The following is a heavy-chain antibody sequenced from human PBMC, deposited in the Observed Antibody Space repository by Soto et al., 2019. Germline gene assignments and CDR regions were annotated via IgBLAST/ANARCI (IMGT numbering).Heavy chain of an antibody. V-gene: IGHV4-38-2*02. CDR3: AREKVGTTFFDN. D-gene: IGHD1-1*01. Sequence: SETLSLTCSVPGFAISRGYYWSWVRQPPGKGLEWIGSIYPSVSSYHNPSLATRLRLSIDTSKNQFTLNLTSVTAADTALYFCAREKVGTTFFDNWGQGIQVTVSS. CDR1: GFAISRGYY. J-gene: IGHJ4*02. CDR2: IYPSVSS.